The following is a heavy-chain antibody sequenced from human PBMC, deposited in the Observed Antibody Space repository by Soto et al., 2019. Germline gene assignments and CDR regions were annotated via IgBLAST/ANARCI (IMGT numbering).Heavy chain of an antibody. V-gene: IGHV3-21*01. Sequence: GGSLRLSCAASGFTFSSYSMNWVRQAPGKGLEWVSSISSSSSYIYYADSVKGRFTISRDNAKNSLYLQMNSLGAEDTAVYYCARDIIAVAGHDANYYYGMDVWGQGTTVTVSS. CDR1: GFTFSSYS. CDR3: ARDIIAVAGHDANYYYGMDV. D-gene: IGHD6-19*01. J-gene: IGHJ6*02. CDR2: ISSSSSYI.